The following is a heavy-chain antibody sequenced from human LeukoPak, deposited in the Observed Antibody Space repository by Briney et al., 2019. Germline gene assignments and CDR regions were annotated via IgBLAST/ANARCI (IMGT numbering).Heavy chain of an antibody. V-gene: IGHV4-39*07. CDR1: GGSISSSSYY. CDR2: IYYSGST. J-gene: IGHJ5*02. D-gene: IGHD5-12*01. Sequence: SETLSLTCTVSGGSISSSSYYWGWIRQPPGKGLEWIGSIYYSGSTYYNPSLKSRVTISVDTSKNQFSLKLSSVTAADTAVYFCARGMAAAYDYNWFDRWGQGTLVTVSS. CDR3: ARGMAAAYDYNWFDR.